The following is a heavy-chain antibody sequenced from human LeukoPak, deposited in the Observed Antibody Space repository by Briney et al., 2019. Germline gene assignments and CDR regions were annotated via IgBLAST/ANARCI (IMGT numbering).Heavy chain of an antibody. CDR1: GDSFGTYH. CDR3: ARTYYYGSGRYFDY. V-gene: IGHV4-59*01. D-gene: IGHD3-10*01. J-gene: IGHJ4*02. Sequence: PSETLSLTCDVSGDSFGTYHWSWIRQPPGKGLEWIGYIYHSGSTTYNPSLKSRVTISVDTSKNQFSLKLSSVTAADTAIYYCARTYYYGSGRYFDYWGQGTLVTVSS. CDR2: IYHSGST.